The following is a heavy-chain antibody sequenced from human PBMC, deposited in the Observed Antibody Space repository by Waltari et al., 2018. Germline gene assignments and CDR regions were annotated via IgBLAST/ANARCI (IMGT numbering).Heavy chain of an antibody. D-gene: IGHD2-21*01. V-gene: IGHV4-38-2*02. Sequence: QVQLQESGPGLVKPSETLSLICAVFGYSISSGYYWCWFRQHPGKGLEWIGSIYHSGSTYYNPSLKSRVTISVDTSKNQFSLKLSSVTAADTAVYYCAREGASRAYCGGDCYSWGQGTLVTVSS. CDR2: IYHSGST. CDR1: GYSISSGYY. J-gene: IGHJ5*02. CDR3: AREGASRAYCGGDCYS.